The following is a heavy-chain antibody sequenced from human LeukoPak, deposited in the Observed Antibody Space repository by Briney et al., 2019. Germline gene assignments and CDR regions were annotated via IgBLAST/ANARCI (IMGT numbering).Heavy chain of an antibody. CDR3: ANGDGFDY. CDR2: IKQDGSEK. Sequence: SGGSLRLSCAASGFTVSSNYMSWVRQAPGKGLEWVANIKQDGSEKYYVDSVKGRFTISRDNAKNSLYLQMHSLRAEDTAVYYCANGDGFDYWGQGTLVTVSS. CDR1: GFTVSSNY. J-gene: IGHJ4*02. D-gene: IGHD5-24*01. V-gene: IGHV3-7*01.